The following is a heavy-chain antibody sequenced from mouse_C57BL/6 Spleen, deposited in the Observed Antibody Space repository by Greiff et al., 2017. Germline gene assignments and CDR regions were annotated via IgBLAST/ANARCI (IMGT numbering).Heavy chain of an antibody. Sequence: QVQLQQSGPGLVAPSQSLSITCTVSGFSLTSYGVDWVRQPPGKGLEWLGVIWGGGSTNYNSALMSRLSISKDNSKSQVFLKMNSLQTDDTAMYYCAKQPSSYYGSSHWYFDVWGTGTTVTVSS. D-gene: IGHD1-1*01. V-gene: IGHV2-9*01. J-gene: IGHJ1*03. CDR1: GFSLTSYG. CDR3: AKQPSSYYGSSHWYFDV. CDR2: IWGGGST.